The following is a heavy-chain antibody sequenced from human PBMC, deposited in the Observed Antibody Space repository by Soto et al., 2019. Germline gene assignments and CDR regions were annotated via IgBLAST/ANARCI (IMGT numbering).Heavy chain of an antibody. J-gene: IGHJ2*01. V-gene: IGHV1-2*02. CDR3: ARDSGIPGRYWYFDI. Sequence: QVQLVQSGAEVKKPGASVRVSCKTYGYTFSDYFLHWVRQAPGQGPEWMGFVNPKSGGTEYAPRFQGRVTMTRETSSTTVYMDLYRLTSDDTAIYYCARDSGIPGRYWYFDIWGRGTLVTVSS. CDR2: VNPKSGGT. D-gene: IGHD2-21*01. CDR1: GYTFSDYF.